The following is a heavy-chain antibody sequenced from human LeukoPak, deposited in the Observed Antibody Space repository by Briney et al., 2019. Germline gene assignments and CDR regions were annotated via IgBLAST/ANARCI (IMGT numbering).Heavy chain of an antibody. Sequence: PSETLSLTCSVSGDSISDISYSWSWIRQPAGKGLEWIGRLYNNGRSNSNPSLKNRVTISGDTSRDQISLKVSSVTVADTAVYYCAREMYSSGYYHLDSWGQGTLVTVSS. J-gene: IGHJ4*02. CDR2: LYNNGRS. D-gene: IGHD6-19*01. CDR3: AREMYSSGYYHLDS. CDR1: GDSISDISYS. V-gene: IGHV4-61*02.